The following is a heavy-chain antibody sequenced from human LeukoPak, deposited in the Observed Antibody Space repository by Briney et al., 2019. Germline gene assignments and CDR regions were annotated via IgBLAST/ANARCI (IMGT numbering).Heavy chain of an antibody. Sequence: GGSLRLSCAASGFTFSSYSMNWVRQAPGKGLEWVSSISSSSSYIYYADSVKGRFTISRDNAKNSLYLQMNSLRAEDTAVYYCARVYRSYDILTGYSPEGYYMDVWGKGTTVTVSS. CDR3: ARVYRSYDILTGYSPEGYYMDV. J-gene: IGHJ6*03. V-gene: IGHV3-21*01. D-gene: IGHD3-9*01. CDR2: ISSSSSYI. CDR1: GFTFSSYS.